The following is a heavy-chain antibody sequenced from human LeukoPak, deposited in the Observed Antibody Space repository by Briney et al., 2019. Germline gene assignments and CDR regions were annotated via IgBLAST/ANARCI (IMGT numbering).Heavy chain of an antibody. D-gene: IGHD2-2*02. V-gene: IGHV3-21*01. J-gene: IGHJ6*02. CDR1: GFTFSSYS. CDR2: ISSSSSYI. CDR3: ARDLIVVVPAAIVAAAGTSYYYYYGMDV. Sequence: PGGSLRLSCAASGFTFSSYSMNWVRQAPGKGLEWVSSISSSSSYIYYADSVKGRFTISRDNAKNSLYLQMNSLRAEDTAVYYCARDLIVVVPAAIVAAAGTSYYYYYGMDVWGQGTTVTVSS.